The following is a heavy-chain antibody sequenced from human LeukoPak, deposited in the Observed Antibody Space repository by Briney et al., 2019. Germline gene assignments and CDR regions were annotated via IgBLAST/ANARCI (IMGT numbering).Heavy chain of an antibody. CDR2: ISGRSDTI. D-gene: IGHD1-1*01. J-gene: IGHJ5*02. V-gene: IGHV3-48*01. CDR3: ARDRASNDYTNWLDP. CDR1: GFTLTSSA. Sequence: PGGSLRLSCVGSGFTLTSSAMNWVRQAPGKGLEWLSYISGRSDTIYYADSVKGRFTISRDNANNSLYLQMNSLRAEDTAVYYCARDRASNDYTNWLDPWGQGTLVTVSS.